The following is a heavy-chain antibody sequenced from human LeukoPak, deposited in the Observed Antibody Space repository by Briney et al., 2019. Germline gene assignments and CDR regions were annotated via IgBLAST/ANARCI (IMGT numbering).Heavy chain of an antibody. CDR1: GDSVSSTSSA. CDR2: TYYRSKWYN. V-gene: IGHV6-1*01. Sequence: SQTLSLTCAISGDSVSSTSSAWNWIRQSPSGGLEWLGRTYYRSKWYNDYAVSVKSRITINPDTSKNQFSLQLNSVTPEDTAVYYCARDLGYSSGWSRYDYWGQGTLVTVSS. CDR3: ARDLGYSSGWSRYDY. D-gene: IGHD6-19*01. J-gene: IGHJ4*02.